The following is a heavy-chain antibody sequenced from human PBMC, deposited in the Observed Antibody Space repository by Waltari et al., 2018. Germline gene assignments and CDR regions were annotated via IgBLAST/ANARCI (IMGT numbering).Heavy chain of an antibody. CDR3: ARADYDFWSGYYKGFDY. CDR2: IYYSGST. CDR1: GGSISSYS. Sequence: QVQLQESGPGLVKPSETLSLTCTVSGGSISSYSWSWIRQPPGKGLEWIGYIYYSGSTNYNPSLKSRVTISVDTSKNQFSLKLSSVTAADTAVYYCARADYDFWSGYYKGFDYWGQGTLVTVSS. D-gene: IGHD3-3*01. J-gene: IGHJ4*02. V-gene: IGHV4-59*01.